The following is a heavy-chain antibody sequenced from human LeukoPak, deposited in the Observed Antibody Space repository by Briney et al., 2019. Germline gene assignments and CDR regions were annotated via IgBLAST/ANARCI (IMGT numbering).Heavy chain of an antibody. D-gene: IGHD2-15*01. CDR3: ARGGVVAVNIDY. J-gene: IGHJ4*02. CDR2: INPNSGGT. V-gene: IGHV1-2*06. CDR1: GYTFTGYY. Sequence: ASVKVSCKASGYTFTGYYMQWLRQAPGQGLEWMGRINPNSGGTNYAQKFQGRVTMTRDTSISTAYMELSRLRSDDTAVYYCARGGVVAVNIDYWGQGTLVTVSS.